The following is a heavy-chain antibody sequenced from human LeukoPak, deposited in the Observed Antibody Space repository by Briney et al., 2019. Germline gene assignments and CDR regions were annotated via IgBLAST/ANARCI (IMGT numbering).Heavy chain of an antibody. D-gene: IGHD5-12*01. CDR1: GFTFSSYG. V-gene: IGHV3-33*08. CDR2: IWYDGSNK. Sequence: GGSLRLSCAASGFTFSSYGMHWVRQAPGKGLEWVAVIWYDGSNKYYADSVKGRFTISRDNSKNTLYLQMNSLRAEDTAVYYCARGWLRPKPYYYYGMDVWGQGTTVTVSS. J-gene: IGHJ6*02. CDR3: ARGWLRPKPYYYYGMDV.